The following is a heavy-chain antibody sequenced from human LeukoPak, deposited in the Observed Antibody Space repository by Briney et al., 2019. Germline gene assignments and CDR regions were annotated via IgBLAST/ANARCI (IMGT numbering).Heavy chain of an antibody. CDR2: ISGSGGST. V-gene: IGHV3-23*01. CDR3: AKGATSCSSTSCPDAFDI. Sequence: GSLRLSCAASGFTFSSYAMSWVRQAPGKGLEWVSAISGSGGSTYYADSVKGRFTISRDNSKNTLYLQMNSLRAEDTAVYYCAKGATSCSSTSCPDAFDIWGQGTMVTVSS. J-gene: IGHJ3*02. D-gene: IGHD2-2*01. CDR1: GFTFSSYA.